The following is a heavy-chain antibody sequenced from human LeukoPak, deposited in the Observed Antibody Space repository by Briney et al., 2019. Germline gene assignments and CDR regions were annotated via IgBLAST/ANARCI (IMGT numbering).Heavy chain of an antibody. J-gene: IGHJ3*02. CDR3: AKNELLWFGEFDAFDI. V-gene: IGHV3-30*18. CDR2: ISYDGSNK. D-gene: IGHD3-10*01. CDR1: GFTFSSYG. Sequence: GGSLRLSCAASGFTFSSYGMHWVRQAPGKGLDWVAVISYDGSNKYYVDSVKGRFTISRDNSKIMLYLQTNSLRGEDTAVYYCAKNELLWFGEFDAFDIWGQGTMVTVSS.